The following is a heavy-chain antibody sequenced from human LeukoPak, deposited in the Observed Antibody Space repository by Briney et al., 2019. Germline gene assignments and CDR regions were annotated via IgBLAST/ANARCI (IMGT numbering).Heavy chain of an antibody. V-gene: IGHV7-4-1*02. CDR3: ARAYQRLGGLSFPDQ. Sequence: ASMKVSCKASGYTFTSYAMNWVRQAPGQGLEWMGWINPNTGNPTYAQGVTGRFVFSLDTSVSTTYLQISSLKAEDTAVYYCARAYQRLGGLSFPDQWGQGTLVSVSS. CDR1: GYTFTSYA. J-gene: IGHJ5*02. D-gene: IGHD3-16*02. CDR2: INPNTGNP.